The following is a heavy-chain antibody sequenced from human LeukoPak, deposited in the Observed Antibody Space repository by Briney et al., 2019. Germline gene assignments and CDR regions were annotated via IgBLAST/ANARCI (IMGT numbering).Heavy chain of an antibody. CDR1: GFTFDDYA. D-gene: IGHD3-22*01. CDR2: ISWNSGSI. J-gene: IGHJ4*02. CDR3: ARALSDSGGYQAYFDY. V-gene: IGHV3-9*01. Sequence: GGSLRLSCAASGFTFDDYAMHWVRQAPGKGLEWVSGISWNSGSIGYADSVKGRFTISRDNSKNTLYLQMNSLRAEDTAVYYCARALSDSGGYQAYFDYWGQGTLVTVSS.